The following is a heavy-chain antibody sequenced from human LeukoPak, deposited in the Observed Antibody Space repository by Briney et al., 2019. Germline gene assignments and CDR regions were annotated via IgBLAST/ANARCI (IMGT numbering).Heavy chain of an antibody. D-gene: IGHD2-21*01. CDR3: ARDCGGYSVCY. CDR2: INPNSGGT. V-gene: IGHV1-2*02. J-gene: IGHJ4*02. CDR1: GYTFTGYY. Sequence: VASVKVSCKASGYTFTGYYMHWVRQAHGQGLEWMGWINPNSGGTNYAQKFQGRVTMTRDTSISTAYMELSRLRSDDTAVYYCARDCGGYSVCYWGQGTLVTVSS.